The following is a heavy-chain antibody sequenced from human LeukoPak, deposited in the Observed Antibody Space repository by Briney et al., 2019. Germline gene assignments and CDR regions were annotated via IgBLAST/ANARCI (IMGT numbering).Heavy chain of an antibody. D-gene: IGHD1-26*01. Sequence: SVKVSCKASGGTFSSYAISWVRRAPGQGLEWMGGIIPIFGTANYAQKFQGRVTITADESTSTAYMELSSLRSEDTAVYYCAREWEALAAFDIWGQGTMVTVSS. V-gene: IGHV1-69*13. CDR3: AREWEALAAFDI. CDR2: IIPIFGTA. CDR1: GGTFSSYA. J-gene: IGHJ3*02.